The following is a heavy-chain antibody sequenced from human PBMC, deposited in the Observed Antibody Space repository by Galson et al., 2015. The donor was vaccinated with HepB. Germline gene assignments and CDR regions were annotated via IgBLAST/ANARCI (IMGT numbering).Heavy chain of an antibody. CDR2: ISAYNGNT. D-gene: IGHD3-10*01. J-gene: IGHJ5*02. Sequence: SVKVSCKASGYTFTSYGISWVRQAPGQGLEWMGWISAYNGNTNYAQKLQGRVTMTTDTSTSTAYMELRSLRSDDTAVYYCASMVEQRGGGYNWFDPWGQGTLVTVSS. V-gene: IGHV1-18*04. CDR1: GYTFTSYG. CDR3: ASMVEQRGGGYNWFDP.